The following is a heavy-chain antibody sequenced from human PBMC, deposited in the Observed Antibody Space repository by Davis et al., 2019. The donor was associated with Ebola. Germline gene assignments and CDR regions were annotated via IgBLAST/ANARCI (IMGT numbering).Heavy chain of an antibody. CDR3: ARATYDSSGYYFDY. J-gene: IGHJ4*02. CDR2: IYYSGST. V-gene: IGHV4-59*04. CDR1: GGSISSHY. Sequence: MPSETLSLTCTVSGGSISSHYWTWIRQPPGKGLEWIGNIYYSGSTYYNPSLKSRVTISVDTSKNQFSLKLNSVTAADTAVYYCARATYDSSGYYFDYWGQGTLVTVSS. D-gene: IGHD3-22*01.